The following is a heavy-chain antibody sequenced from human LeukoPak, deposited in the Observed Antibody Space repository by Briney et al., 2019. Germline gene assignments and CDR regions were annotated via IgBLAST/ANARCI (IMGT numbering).Heavy chain of an antibody. J-gene: IGHJ1*01. CDR1: GGTFSSYA. Sequence: SVKVACKASGGTFSSYAISWVRQAPGQGLEWMGGIIPIFGTANYAQKFQGRVTITTDESTSTAYMELSSLRSEDTAVYYCASIAAAGLSIYEYFQHWGQGTLVTVSS. CDR2: IIPIFGTA. V-gene: IGHV1-69*05. D-gene: IGHD6-13*01. CDR3: ASIAAAGLSIYEYFQH.